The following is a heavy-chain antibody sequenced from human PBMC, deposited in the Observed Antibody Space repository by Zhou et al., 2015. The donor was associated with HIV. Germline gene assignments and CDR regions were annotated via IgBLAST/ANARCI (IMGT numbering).Heavy chain of an antibody. Sequence: QVQLVQSGAELKKPGASVKVSCKTSGYAFTYYAISWVRQAPGQGLEWMGWINADNGKTNYAQKFQGRVTLTTDRSTRTAYMELSSLRSEDTAVYYCARGGWELRIGYYYYGMDVWGQGTTVTVSS. CDR1: GYAFTYYA. CDR2: INADNGKT. D-gene: IGHD1-26*01. J-gene: IGHJ6*02. CDR3: ARGGWELRIGYYYYGMDV. V-gene: IGHV1-18*01.